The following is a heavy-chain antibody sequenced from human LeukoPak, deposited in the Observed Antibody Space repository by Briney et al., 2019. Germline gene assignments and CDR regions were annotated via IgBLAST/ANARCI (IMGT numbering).Heavy chain of an antibody. CDR2: IYHSGST. V-gene: IGHV4-59*12. D-gene: IGHD5-18*01. CDR3: ARGRGYSYGYFDY. Sequence: SETLSLTCTVSGGSISSYYWSWIRQPPGKGLEWIGYIYHSGSTYYNPSLKSRVTISVDRSKNQFSLKLSSVTAADTAVYYCARGRGYSYGYFDYWGQGTLVTVSS. J-gene: IGHJ4*02. CDR1: GGSISSYY.